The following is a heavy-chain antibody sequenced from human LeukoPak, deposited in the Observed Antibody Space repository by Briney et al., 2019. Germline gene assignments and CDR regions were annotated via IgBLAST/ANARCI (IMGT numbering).Heavy chain of an antibody. CDR1: GGSISSYY. CDR3: ARDRGYYYDSSGILRWFDP. V-gene: IGHV4-4*07. CDR2: IYTSGST. Sequence: PSETLSLTCTVSGGSISSYYWSWIRQPAGKGLEWIGRIYTSGSTNYNPSLKSRVTMSVDTSKNQFSLKLSSVTAADTAAYYCARDRGYYYDSSGILRWFDPWGQGTLVTVSS. D-gene: IGHD3-22*01. J-gene: IGHJ5*02.